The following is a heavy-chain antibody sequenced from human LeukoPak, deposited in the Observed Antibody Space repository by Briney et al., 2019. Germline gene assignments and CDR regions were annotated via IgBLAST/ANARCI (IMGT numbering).Heavy chain of an antibody. J-gene: IGHJ4*02. V-gene: IGHV5-51*01. D-gene: IGHD6-6*01. CDR2: IYPGDSDT. CDR1: GFYFPSYW. CDR3: ARLAKAARPFYFGRSAFDY. Sequence: GESLKISCKGSGFYFPSYWIGWVRQMPGRGLEWMGIIYPGDSDTRYRPSFQGQVTISADKSINNAYLQWSSLQASDTAMYYCARLAKAARPFYFGRSAFDYWGQGTLVTVSS.